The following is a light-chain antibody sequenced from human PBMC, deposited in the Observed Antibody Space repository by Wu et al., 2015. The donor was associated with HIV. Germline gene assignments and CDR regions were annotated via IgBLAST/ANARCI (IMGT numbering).Light chain of an antibody. Sequence: EIVLTQSPGTLSLSPGERATLSCRASQSVSSSYLAWYQQKPGQAPRLLIYGASSRATGIPDRFGGSGSGTDFTLTISRLEPEDFAVYYCQQYGSSPGMYSFGQGTKLEIK. CDR3: QQYGSSPGMYS. CDR2: GAS. CDR1: QSVSSSY. V-gene: IGKV3-20*01. J-gene: IGKJ2*03.